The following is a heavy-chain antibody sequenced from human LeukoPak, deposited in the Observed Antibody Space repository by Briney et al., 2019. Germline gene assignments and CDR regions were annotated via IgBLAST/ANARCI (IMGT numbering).Heavy chain of an antibody. V-gene: IGHV1-69*13. CDR1: GGTFSSYA. CDR3: AGSYSSSWSTYYFDY. J-gene: IGHJ4*02. D-gene: IGHD6-13*01. Sequence: SVKVSCTASGGTFSSYAISWVRQAPGQGLEWMGGIIPIFGTANYAQKFQGRVTITADESTSTAYMELSSLRSEDTAVYYCAGSYSSSWSTYYFDYWGQGTLVTVSS. CDR2: IIPIFGTA.